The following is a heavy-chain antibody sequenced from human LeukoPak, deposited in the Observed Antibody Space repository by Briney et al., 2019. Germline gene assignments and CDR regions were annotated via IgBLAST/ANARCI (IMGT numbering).Heavy chain of an antibody. V-gene: IGHV1-3*01. D-gene: IGHD3-10*01. J-gene: IGHJ4*02. Sequence: ASVKVSCKASGYTFTSYAMHWVRQAPEQRLEWMGWINAGNGNTKYSQKFQGRVTITRDTSASTAYMELSSLRSEDTAVYYCARVPLVLLWFGELLKGPYFDYWGQGTLVTVSS. CDR2: INAGNGNT. CDR1: GYTFTSYA. CDR3: ARVPLVLLWFGELLKGPYFDY.